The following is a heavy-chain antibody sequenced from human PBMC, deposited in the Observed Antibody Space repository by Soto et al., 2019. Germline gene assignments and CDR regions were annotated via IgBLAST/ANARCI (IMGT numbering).Heavy chain of an antibody. D-gene: IGHD2-2*01. CDR3: ARVSYPDIVVPYWYYYYMDV. CDR2: IYYSGST. V-gene: IGHV4-31*03. Sequence: QVQLQESGPGLVKPSQTLSLTCTVSGGSISSGVYYWSWIRQHPGKGLEWIGYIYYSGSTYYNPSLKTRVTISVGTSKNQFSLKLSSVTAADTAVYYRARVSYPDIVVPYWYYYYMDVWGKGTTVTVSS. CDR1: GGSISSGVYY. J-gene: IGHJ6*03.